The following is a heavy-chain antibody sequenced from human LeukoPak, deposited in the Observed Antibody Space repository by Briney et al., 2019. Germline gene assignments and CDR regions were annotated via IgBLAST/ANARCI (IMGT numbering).Heavy chain of an antibody. D-gene: IGHD6-13*01. J-gene: IGHJ4*02. V-gene: IGHV3-7*01. CDR1: GFTFSSYG. Sequence: PGGSLRLSCAASGFTFSSYGMHWVRQAPGKGLEWVANIKQDGSEKYYVDSVKGRFTISRDNAKNSLYLQMNSLRAEDTAVYYCARSPRGNWGQGTLVTVSS. CDR3: ARSPRGN. CDR2: IKQDGSEK.